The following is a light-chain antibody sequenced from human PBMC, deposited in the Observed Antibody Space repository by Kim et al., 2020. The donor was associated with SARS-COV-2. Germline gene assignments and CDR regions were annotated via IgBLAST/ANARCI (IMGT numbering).Light chain of an antibody. CDR2: GAS. CDR1: QSVSSN. V-gene: IGKV3-15*01. Sequence: EMMMTQSPDTLSVSPGGRATLSCRASQSVSSNLAWYQQKPEQAPRLLIYGASTRATDIPARFSGSGSGTEFTLTISSLQSEDFAVYYCQQYNNWPIAFGGGTKLEI. CDR3: QQYNNWPIA. J-gene: IGKJ4*01.